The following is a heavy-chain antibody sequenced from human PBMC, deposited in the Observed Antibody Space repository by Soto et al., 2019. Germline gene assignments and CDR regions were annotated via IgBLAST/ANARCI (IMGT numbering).Heavy chain of an antibody. CDR2: ISGDGSST. D-gene: IGHD3-10*01. V-gene: IGHV3-23*01. J-gene: IGHJ1*01. CDR3: ARDFGRRRLEYFQH. CDR1: GFTFSSYA. Sequence: PGGSLRLSCSASGFTFSSYAMTWVRQAPGKGLEWVSAISGDGSSTNYADSVKGRFTISRDNAKNTLYLQMNSLRAEDTAVYYCARDFGRRRLEYFQHWGQGTLVTVSS.